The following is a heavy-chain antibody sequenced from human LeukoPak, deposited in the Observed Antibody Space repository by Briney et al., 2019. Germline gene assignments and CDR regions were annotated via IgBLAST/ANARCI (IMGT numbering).Heavy chain of an antibody. V-gene: IGHV3-23*01. Sequence: PGESLRLSCAASGFTFSSYAMSWVRQAPGKGLGWVSAISGSGGSTYYADSVKGRFTISRDNSKNTLYLQMNSLRAEDTAVYYCAKDRGYGGNSAPQDWGQGVLVTVFS. CDR1: GFTFSSYA. CDR2: ISGSGGST. CDR3: AKDRGYGGNSAPQD. D-gene: IGHD4-23*01. J-gene: IGHJ4*02.